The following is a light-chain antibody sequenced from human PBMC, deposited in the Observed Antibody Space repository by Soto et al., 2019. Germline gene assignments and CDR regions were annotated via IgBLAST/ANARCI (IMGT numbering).Light chain of an antibody. CDR3: QTYETYPWT. J-gene: IGKJ1*01. V-gene: IGKV1-5*03. CDR2: KAS. Sequence: DIQMTQSPSTLSASVGDRVTITCRASQSSSSWLAWYQQKLGKAPKLLIYKASNLESGVPSRFSCSGSGTEFTLSISSLHPDDVDTYYCQTYETYPWTFGQGTNVEIK. CDR1: QSSSSW.